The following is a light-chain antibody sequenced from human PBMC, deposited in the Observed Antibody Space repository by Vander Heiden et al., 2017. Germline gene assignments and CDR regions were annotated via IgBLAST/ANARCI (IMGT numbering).Light chain of an antibody. CDR3: QQSYSTPRT. CDR2: AAS. CDR1: QSISTY. Sequence: DIQMTPPPSPLSASVGDRITIACLASQSISTYLNWYQQKPGRAPKLLLYAASSLQSGVPSRFSGSGSGTDFTLTISSLQPEDFATYYCQQSYSTPRTFGPGTRVDIK. V-gene: IGKV1-39*01. J-gene: IGKJ3*01.